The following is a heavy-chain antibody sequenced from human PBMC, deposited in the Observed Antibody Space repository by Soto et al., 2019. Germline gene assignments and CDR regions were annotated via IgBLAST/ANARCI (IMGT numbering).Heavy chain of an antibody. Sequence: QVQLVQSGAEVKKPGSSVKVSCKASGGTFSSYAISWVRQAPGQGLEWMGGIIPIFGTANYAQKFQGRVTPIVCNAQRPHNFQGSVTITADDPTSTAYMDLSSLRSEDTAVYYCARDLAASCPDYYGMDVWGQGTTVTVSS. J-gene: IGHJ6*02. D-gene: IGHD6-13*01. CDR1: GGTFSSYA. CDR3: ARDLAASCPDYYGMDV. V-gene: IGHV1-69*12. CDR2: IIPIFGTA.